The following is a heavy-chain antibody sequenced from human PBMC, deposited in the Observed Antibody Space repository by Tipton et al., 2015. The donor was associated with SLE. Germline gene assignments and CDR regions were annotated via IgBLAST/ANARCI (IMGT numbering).Heavy chain of an antibody. Sequence: TLSLTCTVSGGSISSYYWGWIRQPPGKGLEWIGYIYYSGSTNYNPSLKSRVTISVDTSKNQFSLKLSSVTAADTAVYYCARDPGNDQDYWYFDLWGRGTLVTVSS. D-gene: IGHD3-10*01. V-gene: IGHV4-59*01. J-gene: IGHJ2*01. CDR1: GGSISSYY. CDR3: ARDPGNDQDYWYFDL. CDR2: IYYSGST.